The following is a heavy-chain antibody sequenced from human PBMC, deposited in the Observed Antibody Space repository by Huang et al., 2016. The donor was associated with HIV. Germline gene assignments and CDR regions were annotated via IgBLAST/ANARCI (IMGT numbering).Heavy chain of an antibody. Sequence: QVHLVESGGGVVQPGGSLRLSCAASGFKLSGFGMHWVRQAPGKGLEWVAVMSDDGRSQFYTDSVKGRCTISRDNSDNTLSLQMKGLRPDDTAVYYCAKESRWFSDFDHWGQGVLVSVSS. CDR1: GFKLSGFG. V-gene: IGHV3-30*18. D-gene: IGHD2-15*01. J-gene: IGHJ4*02. CDR2: MSDDGRSQ. CDR3: AKESRWFSDFDH.